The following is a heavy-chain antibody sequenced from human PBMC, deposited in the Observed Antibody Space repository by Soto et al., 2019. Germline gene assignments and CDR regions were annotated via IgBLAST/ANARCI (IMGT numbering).Heavy chain of an antibody. CDR1: EYTFTSYD. CDR2: INAGNGNT. J-gene: IGHJ5*02. D-gene: IGHD2-15*01. CDR3: ARAFRDCSGGSCFGDWFDP. V-gene: IGHV1-3*01. Sequence: QVQLVQSGAEVKKPGASVKVSCKASEYTFTSYDMHWVRQSPGQRLEWMGWINAGNGNTKYSQKFQGRVTITRDTSASTAYMELSSLRSEDTAVYYCARAFRDCSGGSCFGDWFDPWGQGTLVTVSS.